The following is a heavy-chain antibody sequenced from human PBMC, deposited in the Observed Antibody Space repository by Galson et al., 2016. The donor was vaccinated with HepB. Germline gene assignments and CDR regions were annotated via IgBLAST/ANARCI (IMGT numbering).Heavy chain of an antibody. V-gene: IGHV3-7*05. J-gene: IGHJ4*02. Sequence: SLRLSCAASGFSFSSYWMGWVRQAPGQGLEWVANIKQDGSEKFYVDSVKGRFTISRDNAKKPLWLQMNSLRAEDTAVYYCTRGYYYISSGYQYVFDFWGQGTLVTVSS. CDR3: TRGYYYISSGYQYVFDF. CDR2: IKQDGSEK. D-gene: IGHD3-22*01. CDR1: GFSFSSYW.